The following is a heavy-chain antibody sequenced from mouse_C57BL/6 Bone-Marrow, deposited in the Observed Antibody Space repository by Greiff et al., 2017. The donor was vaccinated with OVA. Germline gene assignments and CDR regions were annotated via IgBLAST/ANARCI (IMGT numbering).Heavy chain of an antibody. Sequence: QVQLQQSGAELARPGASVKLSCKASGYTFTSYGISWVKQRTGQGLEWIGEIYPRSGNTYYNEKFKGKATLTADKSSSTAYMELRSLTSEDSAVYFCASLYDGYFFWYFDVWGTGTTVTVSS. CDR1: GYTFTSYG. J-gene: IGHJ1*03. CDR2: IYPRSGNT. D-gene: IGHD2-3*01. V-gene: IGHV1-81*01. CDR3: ASLYDGYFFWYFDV.